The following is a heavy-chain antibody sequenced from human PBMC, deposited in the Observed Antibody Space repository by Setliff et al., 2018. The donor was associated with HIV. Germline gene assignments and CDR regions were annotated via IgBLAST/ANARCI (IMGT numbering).Heavy chain of an antibody. V-gene: IGHV4-34*01. CDR3: AREYYYDSSGYPPRLYYFDY. CDR2: INHSGST. Sequence: SETLSLTYAVYGGSFSGYYWSWIRQPPGKGLEWIGEINHSGSTNYNPSLKSRVTISVDTSKNQFSLKLSSVTAADTAVYYCAREYYYDSSGYPPRLYYFDYWGQGTLVTVSS. D-gene: IGHD3-22*01. J-gene: IGHJ4*02. CDR1: GGSFSGYY.